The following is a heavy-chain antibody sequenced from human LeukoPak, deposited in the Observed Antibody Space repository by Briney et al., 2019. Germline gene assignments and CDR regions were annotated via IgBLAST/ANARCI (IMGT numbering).Heavy chain of an antibody. J-gene: IGHJ5*02. V-gene: IGHV4-39*01. Sequence: SETVSLTCTVSGGSISSSSYYWGWIRQPPGKGLEWIGSIYYSGSTYYNPSLKSRVTISVDTSKNQFSLKLSSVTAADTAVYYCARRGGSYVRWFDPWGQGTLVTVSS. CDR1: GGSISSSSYY. D-gene: IGHD1-26*01. CDR3: ARRGGSYVRWFDP. CDR2: IYYSGST.